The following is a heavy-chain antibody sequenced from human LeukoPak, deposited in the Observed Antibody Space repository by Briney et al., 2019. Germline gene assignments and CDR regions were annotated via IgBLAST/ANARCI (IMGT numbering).Heavy chain of an antibody. CDR3: AADLGIYSSGPLRYYYMDV. J-gene: IGHJ6*03. Sequence: SVKVSCKASGFTFSSSALHWVRQARGQRLEWIGWIVVGSGNTNYAQKFQKRVTFTRDMSTSTAYMDLSSLRSEDTAVYYCAADLGIYSSGPLRYYYMDVWGKGTTVTVSS. D-gene: IGHD6-19*01. V-gene: IGHV1-58*01. CDR2: IVVGSGNT. CDR1: GFTFSSSA.